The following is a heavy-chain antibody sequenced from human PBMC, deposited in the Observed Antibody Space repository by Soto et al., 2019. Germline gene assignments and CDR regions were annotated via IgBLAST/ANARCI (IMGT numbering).Heavy chain of an antibody. Sequence: SVKVSCKASGGTFSSYAISWVRQAPGQGLEWMGGIIPIFGTANYAQKFQGRVTITADESTSTAYMELSSLRSEDTAVYYCARDYYDSSGYYYVSYYGMDVWGQGTTVTVSS. CDR2: IIPIFGTA. V-gene: IGHV1-69*13. D-gene: IGHD3-22*01. J-gene: IGHJ6*02. CDR1: GGTFSSYA. CDR3: ARDYYDSSGYYYVSYYGMDV.